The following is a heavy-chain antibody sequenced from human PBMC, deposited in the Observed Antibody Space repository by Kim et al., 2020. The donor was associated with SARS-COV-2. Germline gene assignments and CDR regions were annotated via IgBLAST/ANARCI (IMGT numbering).Heavy chain of an antibody. Sequence: ASVKVSCKASGYTFTSYAMHWVRQAPGQRLEWMGWINAGNGNTKYSQKFQGRVTITRDTSASTAYMELSSLRSEDTAVYYCARDQHHDFWSGSFFSDLGQGTLVTVSS. V-gene: IGHV1-3*01. J-gene: IGHJ4*02. CDR1: GYTFTSYA. D-gene: IGHD3-3*01. CDR3: ARDQHHDFWSGSFFSD. CDR2: INAGNGNT.